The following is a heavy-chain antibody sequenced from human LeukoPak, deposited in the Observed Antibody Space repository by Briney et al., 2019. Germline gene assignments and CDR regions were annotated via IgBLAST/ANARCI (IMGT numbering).Heavy chain of an antibody. J-gene: IGHJ5*02. CDR2: IGGSGVST. CDR1: GFTFSTYG. Sequence: GGSLRLSCAAAGFTFSTYGMTWVRQAPGKGLEWVSAIGGSGVSTYYADSVKGRFTISRDNSRNTLYLQMNSLRAEDTAVYYCARGGNWFDPWGQGTLVTVSS. V-gene: IGHV3-23*01. CDR3: ARGGNWFDP.